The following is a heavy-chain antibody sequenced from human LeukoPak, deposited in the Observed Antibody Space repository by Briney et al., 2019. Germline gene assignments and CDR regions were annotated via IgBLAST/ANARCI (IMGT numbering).Heavy chain of an antibody. J-gene: IGHJ4*02. CDR1: GFTFPTYW. V-gene: IGHV3-74*01. Sequence: PGGSLRLSCATSGFTFPTYWMHWVRQAPGKGLVWVSRVNSDGSRTDYADSVKGRFTFSRDNAKNTLYLQMNSLRAEDTAVYYCARREGYCSGGTCYFDNWGQGTLVTVSS. CDR3: ARREGYCSGGTCYFDN. D-gene: IGHD2-15*01. CDR2: VNSDGSRT.